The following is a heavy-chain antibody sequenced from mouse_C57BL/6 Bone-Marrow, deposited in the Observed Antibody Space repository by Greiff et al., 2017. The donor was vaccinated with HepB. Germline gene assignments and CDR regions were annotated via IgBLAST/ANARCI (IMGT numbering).Heavy chain of an antibody. D-gene: IGHD1-1*01. Sequence: EVQLVESGAELVRPGASVKLSCTASGFNIKDDYMHWVKQRPEQGLEWIGWIDPENGDTEYASKFQGKATITADTSSNTAYLQLSSLTSEDTAVYYCTPDYGRDYAMDYWGQGTSVTVSS. V-gene: IGHV14-4*01. CDR1: GFNIKDDY. CDR2: IDPENGDT. J-gene: IGHJ4*01. CDR3: TPDYGRDYAMDY.